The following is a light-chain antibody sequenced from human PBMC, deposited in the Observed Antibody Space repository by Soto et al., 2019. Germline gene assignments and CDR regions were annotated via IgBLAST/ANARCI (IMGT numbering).Light chain of an antibody. Sequence: EIVLTQSPGTLSLSPGERATLSCRASQSVSSNYLAWYQQKPGQAPRLLIYGASSRATGIRDRFSGSGSGTDFTVTISRLEPEDFAVYYCQQYGGSPQVTFGGGTKVEIK. CDR1: QSVSSNY. V-gene: IGKV3-20*01. CDR2: GAS. CDR3: QQYGGSPQVT. J-gene: IGKJ4*01.